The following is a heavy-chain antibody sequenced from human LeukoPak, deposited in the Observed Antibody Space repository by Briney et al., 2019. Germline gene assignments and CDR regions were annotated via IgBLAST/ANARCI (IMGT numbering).Heavy chain of an antibody. J-gene: IGHJ4*02. CDR3: ARSPEAVAGTGYFDY. V-gene: IGHV5-51*01. CDR2: LYPGDSET. Sequence: GESLKISCKGAGYSFTSYWIGWVRQIPGKGLEWMGILYPGDSETRYSPSFQGQVTISADKSISTAYLQWSSLKASDTAMYYCARSPEAVAGTGYFDYWGQGTLVTVSS. CDR1: GYSFTSYW. D-gene: IGHD6-19*01.